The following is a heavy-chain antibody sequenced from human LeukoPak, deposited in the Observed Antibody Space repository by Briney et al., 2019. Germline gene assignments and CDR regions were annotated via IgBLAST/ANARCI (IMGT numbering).Heavy chain of an antibody. CDR3: AKGPPRFPITFGGVIGGYYYYYYMDV. J-gene: IGHJ6*03. Sequence: GGSLRLSCAASGFTFSSYAMSWVRQAPGKGLEWVSAISGSGGSTYYADSVKGRFTISRDNSKNTLYLQMNSLRAEDTAVYYCAKGPPRFPITFGGVIGGYYYYYYMDVWGKGTTVTVSS. D-gene: IGHD3-16*02. V-gene: IGHV3-23*01. CDR2: ISGSGGST. CDR1: GFTFSSYA.